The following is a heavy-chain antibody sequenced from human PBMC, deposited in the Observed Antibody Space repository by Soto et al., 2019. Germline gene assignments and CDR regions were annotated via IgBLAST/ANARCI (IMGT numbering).Heavy chain of an antibody. V-gene: IGHV4-30-4*01. D-gene: IGHD6-13*01. J-gene: IGHJ5*02. CDR3: ARAPRVGVAAGYNWFDP. CDR1: GGSISSGDYY. Sequence: QVQLQESGPGLVKPSQTLSLTCTVSGGSISSGDYYWSWIRQPPGKGLEWIGYIYYSGSTYYNPSLKSRVTISVDTSKNQFSLKLSSVTAADTAVYYCARAPRVGVAAGYNWFDPWGQGTLVTVSS. CDR2: IYYSGST.